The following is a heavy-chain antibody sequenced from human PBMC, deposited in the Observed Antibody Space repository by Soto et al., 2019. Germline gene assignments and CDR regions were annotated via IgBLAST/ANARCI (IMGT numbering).Heavy chain of an antibody. CDR2: IIPIFGTA. CDR3: ARFHRYYDSSGSLGYFDY. J-gene: IGHJ4*02. Sequence: GASVKVSCKASGGTVSSYAISWVRQAPGQGVEWMGGIIPIFGTANYAQKFQGRVTITADESTSTAYMELSSLRSEDTAVYYCARFHRYYDSSGSLGYFDYWGQGTLVTVSS. V-gene: IGHV1-69*13. D-gene: IGHD3-22*01. CDR1: GGTVSSYA.